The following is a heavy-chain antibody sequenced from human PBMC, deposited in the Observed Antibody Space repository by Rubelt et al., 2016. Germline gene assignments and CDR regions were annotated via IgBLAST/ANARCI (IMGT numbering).Heavy chain of an antibody. CDR3: AREDRISSTMVRGVIYT. J-gene: IGHJ4*02. CDR1: GFTFSSYG. D-gene: IGHD3-10*01. Sequence: QVQLVESGGGVVQPGRSLRLSCAASGFTFSSYGIHWVRQAPGKGLAWVAVIWYDGSNKYYADSVKGRLNIAGDNSKNTLDLQMNSLRAEDTAVYYCAREDRISSTMVRGVIYTWGQGTLVTVSS. V-gene: IGHV3-33*01. CDR2: IWYDGSNK.